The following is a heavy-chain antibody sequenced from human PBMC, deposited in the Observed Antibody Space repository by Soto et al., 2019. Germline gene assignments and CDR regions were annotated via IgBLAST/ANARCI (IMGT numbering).Heavy chain of an antibody. D-gene: IGHD3-10*01. CDR3: AKLGVRDAFDI. V-gene: IGHV3-53*05. CDR2: IYSGGST. Sequence: PGGSLRLSCAASGFTVSSNYMSWVRQAPGKGLEWVSVIYSGGSTYYADSVKGRLTISRDNSKNTLYLQMNSLRAEDTAVYYCAKLGVRDAFDIWGQGTMVTVSS. J-gene: IGHJ3*02. CDR1: GFTVSSNY.